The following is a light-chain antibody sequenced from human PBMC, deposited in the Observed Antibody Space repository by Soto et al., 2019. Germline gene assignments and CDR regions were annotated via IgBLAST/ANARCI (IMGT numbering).Light chain of an antibody. CDR1: QSISSW. CDR2: KAS. CDR3: QQYNSYWT. J-gene: IGKJ1*01. V-gene: IGKV1-5*03. Sequence: DIQMTQSPSTLSASVGDRVTITCRASQSISSWLAWYQQKPGKAPKLLIYKASSLESGVPSRFSGSGSGTEFTLTISGLQPDAFATYYCQQYNSYWTFGQGTKVEIK.